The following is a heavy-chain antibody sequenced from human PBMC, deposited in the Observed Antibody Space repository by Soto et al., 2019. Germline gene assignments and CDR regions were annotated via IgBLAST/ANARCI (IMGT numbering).Heavy chain of an antibody. CDR1: GYTFTSYG. CDR3: ARTVYDSNFHYFDY. D-gene: IGHD5-12*01. Sequence: SVKVSCKASGYTFTSYGISMLLQAAGQGLEWMGWISAYNGNTNYAQKLQGRVTMTTDTSTSTAYMELRSLRSDDTAVYYCARTVYDSNFHYFDYWGQGTLVTVSS. CDR2: ISAYNGNT. J-gene: IGHJ4*02. V-gene: IGHV1-18*01.